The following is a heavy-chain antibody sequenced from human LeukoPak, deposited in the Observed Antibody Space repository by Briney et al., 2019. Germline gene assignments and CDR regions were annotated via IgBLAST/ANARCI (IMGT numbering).Heavy chain of an antibody. CDR3: ARDRWFDP. CDR2: ISSGGSTK. J-gene: IGHJ5*02. Sequence: PGQSLRLSCAASGFTFRSYEMNWVRQAPGKGLEWVSYISSGGSTKYYADSVKGRFTISRDNAKNSLYLQMNSLRAEDTAVYYCARDRWFDPWGQGTLVTVSS. CDR1: GFTFRSYE. V-gene: IGHV3-48*03.